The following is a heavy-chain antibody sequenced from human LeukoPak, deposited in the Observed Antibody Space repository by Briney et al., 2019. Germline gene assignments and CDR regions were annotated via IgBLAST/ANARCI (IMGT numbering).Heavy chain of an antibody. CDR3: ARHRDYYDT. CDR1: GASISNNF. D-gene: IGHD3-22*01. Sequence: SETLSLTCTVSGASISNNFWTWIRQPPGKGLEWIGYIYSSGSANYNPSLKSRVIISGDTSKNQISLNLTSVTAAGTAVYFCARHRDYYDTWGHGTLVTVSS. CDR2: IYSSGSA. J-gene: IGHJ4*01. V-gene: IGHV4-59*08.